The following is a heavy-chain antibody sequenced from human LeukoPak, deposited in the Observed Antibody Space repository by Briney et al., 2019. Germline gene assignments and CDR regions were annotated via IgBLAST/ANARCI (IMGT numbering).Heavy chain of an antibody. CDR3: VRGEDIVVVPAASRSYDY. J-gene: IGHJ4*02. CDR2: IWYDGSNK. V-gene: IGHV3-33*01. Sequence: GGSLRLSCAASGFTFSSYGMHWVRQAPGKGLEWVAVIWYDGSNKYYADSVKGRFTISRDNSKNTLYLQMNSLRAEDPAVYYCVRGEDIVVVPAASRSYDYWGQGTLVTVSS. D-gene: IGHD2-2*01. CDR1: GFTFSSYG.